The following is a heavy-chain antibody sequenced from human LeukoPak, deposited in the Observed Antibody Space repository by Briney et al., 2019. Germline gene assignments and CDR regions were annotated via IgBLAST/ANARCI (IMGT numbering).Heavy chain of an antibody. CDR3: ARLGDSSSSFDY. V-gene: IGHV4-59*01. D-gene: IGHD6-6*01. CDR2: LYYVRGA. Sequence: SETLSLTCTVSGGSISGYYWSWSRQPPGKGVAWIGNLYYVRGAWYKSSLKSRVTTSVDTSRNEFSLKLSSVTAADTAVYYCARLGDSSSSFDYWGQGTLVTVSS. J-gene: IGHJ4*02. CDR1: GGSISGYY.